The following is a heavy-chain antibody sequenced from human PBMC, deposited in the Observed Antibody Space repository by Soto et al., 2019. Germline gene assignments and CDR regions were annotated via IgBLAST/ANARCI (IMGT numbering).Heavy chain of an antibody. CDR3: ARTPYYCDRSGYYYSSPHYYYGMDV. J-gene: IGHJ6*02. V-gene: IGHV1-69*13. Sequence: SVKVSCKASGGTFSSYAISWVRQAPGQGLEWMGGIIPIFGTANYAQKFQGRVTITADESTSTAYMELSSLRSEDTAVYYCARTPYYCDRSGYYYSSPHYYYGMDVWGQGTTVTVSS. CDR2: IIPIFGTA. D-gene: IGHD3-22*01. CDR1: GGTFSSYA.